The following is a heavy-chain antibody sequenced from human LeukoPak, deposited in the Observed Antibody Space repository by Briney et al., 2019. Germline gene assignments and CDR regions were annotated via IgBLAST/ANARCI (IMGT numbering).Heavy chain of an antibody. D-gene: IGHD4-17*01. V-gene: IGHV4-39*07. J-gene: IGHJ4*02. CDR3: ARVGYGDIGY. CDR1: GGSISSSSYY. Sequence: PSETLSLTCTVSGGSISSSSYYWGWIRQPPGKGLEWIGSIYYSGSTYYNPSLKSRVTISVDTSKNQFSLKLSSVTAADTAVYYCARVGYGDIGYWGQGTLVTVSS. CDR2: IYYSGST.